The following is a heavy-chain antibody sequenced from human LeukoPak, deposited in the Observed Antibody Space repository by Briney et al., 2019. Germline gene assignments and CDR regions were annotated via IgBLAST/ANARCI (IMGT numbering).Heavy chain of an antibody. CDR1: GYTFTGYY. Sequence: AASVKVSCKASGYTFTGYYMHWVRQAPGQGLEWMGRINPNSGGTNYAQKFQGRVTMTRDTSISTAYMELSRLRSDDTAVYYCARATQFTPPLTIFGGYYYYGMDVWGQGTTVTVSS. D-gene: IGHD3-3*01. J-gene: IGHJ6*02. V-gene: IGHV1-2*06. CDR2: INPNSGGT. CDR3: ARATQFTPPLTIFGGYYYYGMDV.